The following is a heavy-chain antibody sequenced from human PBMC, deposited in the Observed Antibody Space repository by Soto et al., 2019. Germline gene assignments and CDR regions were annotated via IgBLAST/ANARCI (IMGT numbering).Heavy chain of an antibody. CDR2: ISLYSDGT. D-gene: IGHD2-2*01. Sequence: ASVRVSCKTSGYTFSNYGITWVRQAPGQPLEWLGWISLYSDGTNYAQKFQGRVSMTTDTSTTTAYMELRSLRSDDTAVYYCARVVPGAEVWFGPWGQGTLVTVSS. V-gene: IGHV1-18*01. J-gene: IGHJ5*02. CDR1: GYTFSNYG. CDR3: ARVVPGAEVWFGP.